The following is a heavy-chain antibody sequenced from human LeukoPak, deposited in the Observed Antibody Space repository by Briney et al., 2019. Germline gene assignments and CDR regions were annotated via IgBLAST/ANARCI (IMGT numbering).Heavy chain of an antibody. J-gene: IGHJ4*02. CDR3: AKPRGSGSYSEPLDS. CDR2: ITWNSDRI. V-gene: IGHV3-9*03. Sequence: PGGSLRLSCAASGFTFDDYAMHWVRQAPGKGLEWVSGITWNSDRIGYADSVKGRFTISRDNAKNSLFLQMNSLRAEDMGLYYCAKPRGSGSYSEPLDSWGQGTLVTVSS. CDR1: GFTFDDYA. D-gene: IGHD3-10*01.